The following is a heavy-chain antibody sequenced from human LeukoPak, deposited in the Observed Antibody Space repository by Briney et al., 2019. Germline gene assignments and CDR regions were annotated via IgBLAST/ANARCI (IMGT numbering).Heavy chain of an antibody. CDR1: GFTFSSYG. Sequence: PGGSLRLSCAASGFTFSSYGMHWVRQAPGKGLEWVAVISYDGSNKYYADSVKGRFTISRDNSKNTLYLQMNSLRAEDTAVYYCAKDGSGEQQLVDYYYYYMDVWGKGTTVTVSS. V-gene: IGHV3-30*18. D-gene: IGHD6-13*01. CDR2: ISYDGSNK. J-gene: IGHJ6*03. CDR3: AKDGSGEQQLVDYYYYYMDV.